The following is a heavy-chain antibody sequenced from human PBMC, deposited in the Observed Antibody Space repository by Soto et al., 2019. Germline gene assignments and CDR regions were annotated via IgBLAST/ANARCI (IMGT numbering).Heavy chain of an antibody. CDR2: IYYSGYT. Sequence: PSETPSLTFTVSGGSISNAYWSWIRQSPEKGLEWVGYIYYSGYTKYNPSLKSRATISIGTSRNQFSLKLSSVTAADTATYYCARLGLGYDTRAYYKMGFDSWGQGTLVTVSS. CDR3: ARLGLGYDTRAYYKMGFDS. CDR1: GGSISNAY. J-gene: IGHJ4*02. V-gene: IGHV4-59*08. D-gene: IGHD3-22*01.